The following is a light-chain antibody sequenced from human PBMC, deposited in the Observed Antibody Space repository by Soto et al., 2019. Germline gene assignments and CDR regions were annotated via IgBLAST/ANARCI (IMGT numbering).Light chain of an antibody. CDR2: EVN. CDR1: SSDVGGYNS. CDR3: SSYAGSNNLWVFGSGTNNLWV. V-gene: IGLV2-8*01. J-gene: IGLJ3*02. Sequence: QSVLTQPPSASGSPGQSVTISCTGTSSDVGGYNSVSWYRQYPGKAPKLLIYEVNKRPSGVPDRFSGSKSGNTASLTVSGLQAEDEADYYCSSYAGSNNLWVFGSGTNNLWVFGGGTKLTVL.